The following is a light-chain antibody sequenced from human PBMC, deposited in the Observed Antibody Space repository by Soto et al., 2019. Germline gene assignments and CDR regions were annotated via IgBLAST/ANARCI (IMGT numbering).Light chain of an antibody. J-gene: IGKJ5*01. V-gene: IGKV3-15*01. CDR1: QSVSSN. CDR2: DAS. CDR3: QQYHNWPIT. Sequence: IVMTQTQATLSVSPGKSATLSCRASQSVSSNLAWHQQKPGQAPRILMYDASTRATGISARFSGSGSGTEFTLTISSLQSEDFAVYYCQQYHNWPITFGQGTRLEI.